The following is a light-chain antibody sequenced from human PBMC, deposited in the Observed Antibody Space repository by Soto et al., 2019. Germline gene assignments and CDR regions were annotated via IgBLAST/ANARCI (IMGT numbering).Light chain of an antibody. CDR2: DGT. J-gene: IGLJ3*02. Sequence: QSVLTQPASVSESPGQSITISCTGTNNDVGNYKLVSWFQHHLGKAPKLIIYDGTQLPSGVSNRFSASQSGNTASLTISGLQAEDEADYYCYSYAGTSTWVFGGGTKLTVL. V-gene: IGLV2-23*01. CDR3: YSYAGTSTWV. CDR1: NNDVGNYKL.